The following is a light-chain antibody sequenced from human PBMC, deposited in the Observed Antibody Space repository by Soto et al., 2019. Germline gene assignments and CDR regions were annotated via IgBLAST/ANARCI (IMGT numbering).Light chain of an antibody. Sequence: EIVMTQSPATLSVSPGGRATLSCRASQSISDTLAWYQQKPGQAPRLLIYSASRRATGVPARFSGSGSGKDFTLTISSLQSEDFAVCYCQQYNNWPRTFGQGTKVEI. CDR3: QQYNNWPRT. J-gene: IGKJ1*01. V-gene: IGKV3-15*01. CDR2: SAS. CDR1: QSISDT.